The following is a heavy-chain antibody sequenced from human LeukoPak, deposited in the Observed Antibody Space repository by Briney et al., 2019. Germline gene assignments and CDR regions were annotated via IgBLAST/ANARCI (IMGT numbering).Heavy chain of an antibody. CDR1: GYTFTGYY. D-gene: IGHD2-2*01. CDR2: INPNSGGT. Sequence: GASVKVSCKASGYTFTGYYIHWLRQAPGQGLEWMRWINPNSGGTNYAPKFQGLVTMSSDTSITTAYMELNRLISDDTAVYYCARTKPPCTSCLLLDYWGQGTLVTVSS. J-gene: IGHJ4*02. CDR3: ARTKPPCTSCLLLDY. V-gene: IGHV1-2*02.